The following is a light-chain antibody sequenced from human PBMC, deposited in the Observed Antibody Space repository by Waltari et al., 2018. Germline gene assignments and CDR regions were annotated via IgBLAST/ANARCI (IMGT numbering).Light chain of an antibody. J-gene: IGLJ1*01. CDR3: CSLAGADSYG. CDR1: ASDVGGYHF. Sequence: QSALTQLRSVSGSPGKLVAISCTGTASDVGGYHFVSWYQQHPGKAPKITIYDVTKRPCIVPDRICGCKSGNTSSLTTSGLQAEDESYFYCCSLAGADSYGFGTGTNVSVL. CDR2: DVT. V-gene: IGLV2-11*01.